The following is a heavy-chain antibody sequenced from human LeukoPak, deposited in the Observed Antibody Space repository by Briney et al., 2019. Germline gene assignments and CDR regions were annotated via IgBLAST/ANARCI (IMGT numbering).Heavy chain of an antibody. CDR1: GFTFSTYC. J-gene: IGHJ4*02. CDR2: IKQDESDK. V-gene: IGHV3-7*01. Sequence: PGGSLRLSCAASGFTFSTYCMSWVRQAPGKGLEWVANIKQDESDKYYADSVKGRFTISRDNAKNSLYLEMISLRAEDTAVYYCARVGGRYSPLGYWGQGTLVTVSS. D-gene: IGHD3-16*02. CDR3: ARVGGRYSPLGY.